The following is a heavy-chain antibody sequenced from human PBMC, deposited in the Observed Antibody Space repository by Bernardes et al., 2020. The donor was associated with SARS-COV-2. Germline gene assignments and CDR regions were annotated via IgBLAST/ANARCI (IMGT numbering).Heavy chain of an antibody. CDR3: ARDWGSVCYAPLYWYFDL. CDR1: GYSISGGYY. CDR2: ISHSGST. J-gene: IGHJ2*01. V-gene: IGHV4-38-2*02. Sequence: SETLSLTCAVSGYSISGGYYWGWIRQPPGKGLEWTANISHSGSTYYTPSLKSRVTISVDTSKNQLSLKLSSVTDADTAVYYCARDWGSVCYAPLYWYFDLWGRGTLVTVSS. D-gene: IGHD2-8*01.